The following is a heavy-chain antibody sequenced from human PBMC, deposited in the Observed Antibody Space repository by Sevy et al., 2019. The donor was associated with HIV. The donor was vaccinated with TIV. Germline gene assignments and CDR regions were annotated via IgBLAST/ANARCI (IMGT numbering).Heavy chain of an antibody. CDR2: ISSGGTTM. D-gene: IGHD6-19*01. V-gene: IGHV3-11*04. J-gene: IGHJ4*02. CDR3: AREHIAVAGIGYYFDH. Sequence: GGSLRLSCAASRFTFSDYYMSWIRQAPGKGLEWVSYISSGGTTMYYADSLKGRFTISRDNAKNSLYLQMNSLRAEDTAVYYCAREHIAVAGIGYYFDHWGQGTLVTVSS. CDR1: RFTFSDYY.